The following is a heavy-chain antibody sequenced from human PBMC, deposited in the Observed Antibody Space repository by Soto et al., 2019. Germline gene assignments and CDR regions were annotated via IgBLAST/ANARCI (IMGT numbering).Heavy chain of an antibody. Sequence: QVQLQESGPGLVKPSETLSLTCTVSGGSISSYYWRWIRQPPGKGLEWVGYIYYSGSTNYNPSLQSRFYISVDTSKNQCSLKLSSVTAADTAVYYCARTYDSSGYFTGWYFDLWGRGTLVTVSS. J-gene: IGHJ2*01. D-gene: IGHD3-22*01. CDR1: GGSISSYY. CDR3: ARTYDSSGYFTGWYFDL. CDR2: IYYSGST. V-gene: IGHV4-59*01.